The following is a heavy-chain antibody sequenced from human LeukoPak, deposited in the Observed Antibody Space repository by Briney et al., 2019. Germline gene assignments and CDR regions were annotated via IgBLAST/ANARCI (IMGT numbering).Heavy chain of an antibody. Sequence: PSQTLSLTCTVSGGSIINSDYYWSWIRQTPGKGLEWIGYIYYSGNTDYNPSLKSRVTISVDTSKNQFSLKLTSVTAADTAVYYCARAVLFDRFDPWGQGTLVTVSS. CDR3: ARAVLFDRFDP. CDR1: GGSIINSDYY. V-gene: IGHV4-30-4*08. J-gene: IGHJ5*02. CDR2: IYYSGNT. D-gene: IGHD3-9*01.